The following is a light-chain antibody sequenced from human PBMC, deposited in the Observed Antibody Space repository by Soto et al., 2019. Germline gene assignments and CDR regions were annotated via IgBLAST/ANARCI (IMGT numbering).Light chain of an antibody. CDR2: EVT. J-gene: IGLJ1*01. V-gene: IGLV2-14*01. Sequence: QSALRQPASVSGSPGQSIAISCTGTRSDVGAYNYVSWYQQHPGKAPKLMISEVTNRPSGVSDRFSGSKSGNTASLTISGLQAEEEADYYCSSFTSRFTFVFGTGTKVTVL. CDR1: RSDVGAYNY. CDR3: SSFTSRFTFV.